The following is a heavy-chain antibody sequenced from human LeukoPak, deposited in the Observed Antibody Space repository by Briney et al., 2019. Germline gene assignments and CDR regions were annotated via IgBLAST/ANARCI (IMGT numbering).Heavy chain of an antibody. V-gene: IGHV3-23*01. J-gene: IGHJ4*02. CDR3: ARDRRRYCSGGSCLFDY. Sequence: GGSLRLSCAASGFTFSSYAMSWVRQAPGKGLEWVSGIGGSYTTYYADSVKGRFTISRDNSKNTLYLQMNSLRAEDTALYYCARDRRRYCSGGSCLFDYWGQGTLVTVSS. CDR2: IGGSYTT. D-gene: IGHD2-15*01. CDR1: GFTFSSYA.